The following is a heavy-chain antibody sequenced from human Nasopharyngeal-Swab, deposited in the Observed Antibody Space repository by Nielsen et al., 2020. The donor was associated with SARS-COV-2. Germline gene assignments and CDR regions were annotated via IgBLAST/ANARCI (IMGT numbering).Heavy chain of an antibody. J-gene: IGHJ6*02. CDR2: ITSDGGST. CDR3: TKSAYGDSGYYGMDL. D-gene: IGHD4-17*01. Sequence: VCEAVGQVLEWVSLITSDGGSTDYADSVKGRFTISRDNSKNSLFLQMNSLRTEDTASYYCTKSAYGDSGYYGMDLWGQGTTVTVSS. V-gene: IGHV3-43*01.